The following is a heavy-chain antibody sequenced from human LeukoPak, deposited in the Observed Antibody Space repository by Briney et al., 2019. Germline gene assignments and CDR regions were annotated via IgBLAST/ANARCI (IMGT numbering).Heavy chain of an antibody. J-gene: IGHJ6*02. CDR3: ARDHCSSTSCYAWGCCYYYYGMDV. CDR1: GGTFSSYA. D-gene: IGHD2-2*01. Sequence: ASVKVSCKASGGTFSSYAISWVRQAPGQGLEWMGGIIPIFGTANYAQKFQGRVTITADESTSTAYMELRSLRSDDTAVYYCARDHCSSTSCYAWGCCYYYYGMDVWGQGTTVTVSS. V-gene: IGHV1-69*13. CDR2: IIPIFGTA.